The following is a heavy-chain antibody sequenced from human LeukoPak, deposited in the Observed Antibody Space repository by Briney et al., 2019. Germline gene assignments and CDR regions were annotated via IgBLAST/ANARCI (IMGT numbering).Heavy chain of an antibody. D-gene: IGHD6-19*01. CDR1: GGSTSHYF. J-gene: IGHJ4*02. CDR2: IYTSGIT. V-gene: IGHV4-4*07. CDR3: ARDSEYSSGLTTH. Sequence: SETLSLTCTVSGGSTSHYFWSWIRQPAGKALEWIGRIYTSGITNYNSSLKSRVTMSVDTSKNQFSLKLSSVTAADTAVYYCARDSEYSSGLTTHWGQGTLVTVSS.